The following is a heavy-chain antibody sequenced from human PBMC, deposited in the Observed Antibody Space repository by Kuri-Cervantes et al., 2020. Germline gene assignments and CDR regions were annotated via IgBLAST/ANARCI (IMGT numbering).Heavy chain of an antibody. J-gene: IGHJ3*02. Sequence: LSLTCAASGFTFSSYWMHWVRQAPGKGLVWVSRINSDGSSTNYADSVKGRFTISRDNSKNTLYLQMNSLRAEDTAVYYCATTPYCSGGSCYLAAFDIWGQGTMVTVSS. CDR3: ATTPYCSGGSCYLAAFDI. CDR1: GFTFSSYW. V-gene: IGHV3-74*01. D-gene: IGHD2-15*01. CDR2: INSDGSST.